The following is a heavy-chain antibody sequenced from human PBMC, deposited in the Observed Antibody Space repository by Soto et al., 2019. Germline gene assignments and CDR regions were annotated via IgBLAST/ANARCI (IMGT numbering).Heavy chain of an antibody. CDR1: GFTFSSYA. Sequence: EVLLLDSGGGLVQPGGSLRLSCAASGFTFSSYAMSWVRQAPGKGLEWVSAVSGSGGSTHYADSGKGRFTISSDNSQKMLYLQMNSLRAEDTAVYYCARPEGYCTSSSCIGWFDPWGQGTLVTVSS. V-gene: IGHV3-23*01. CDR2: VSGSGGST. CDR3: ARPEGYCTSSSCIGWFDP. J-gene: IGHJ5*02. D-gene: IGHD2-2*01.